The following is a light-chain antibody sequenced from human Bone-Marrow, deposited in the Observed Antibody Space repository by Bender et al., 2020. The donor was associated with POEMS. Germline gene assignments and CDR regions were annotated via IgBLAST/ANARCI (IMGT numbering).Light chain of an antibody. Sequence: QSALTQPASVSGSPGQSITISCTGSSSDVGSYNLVSWYQQHPGKAPKLLIYDVRSRPSGVSNRFSGSKSGNTASLTISGLQAEDEADYYCSSYTTSSTVVFGGGTKVTVL. J-gene: IGLJ3*02. CDR3: SSYTTSSTVV. CDR2: DVR. V-gene: IGLV2-14*02. CDR1: SSDVGSYNL.